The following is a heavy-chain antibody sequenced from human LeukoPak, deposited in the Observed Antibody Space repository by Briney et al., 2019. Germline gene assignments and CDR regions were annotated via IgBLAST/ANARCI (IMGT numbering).Heavy chain of an antibody. Sequence: GGSLRLSCAASGFTFSNYEMNWVRQAPGKGLEWISHISNTGDIIHYADSVEGRFTISRDNAKNSLYLQMNSLRAEDTAVYYCAKDATAVVGTVYMDVWGKGTTVTISS. CDR2: ISNTGDII. J-gene: IGHJ6*03. V-gene: IGHV3-48*03. D-gene: IGHD5-12*01. CDR3: AKDATAVVGTVYMDV. CDR1: GFTFSNYE.